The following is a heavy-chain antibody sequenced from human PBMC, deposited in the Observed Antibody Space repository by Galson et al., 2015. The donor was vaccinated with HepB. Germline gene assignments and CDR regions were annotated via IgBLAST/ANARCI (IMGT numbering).Heavy chain of an antibody. CDR2: IIPILGIA. J-gene: IGHJ3*02. Sequence: SVKVSCKASGGTFSSYAISWVRQAPGQGLEWMGRIIPILGIANYAQKFQGKVTITADKSTSTAYMELSSLRSEDTAVYYCARDLNFWSGYYTQARTHAFDIWGQGTMVTVSS. V-gene: IGHV1-69*04. CDR3: ARDLNFWSGYYTQARTHAFDI. CDR1: GGTFSSYA. D-gene: IGHD3-3*01.